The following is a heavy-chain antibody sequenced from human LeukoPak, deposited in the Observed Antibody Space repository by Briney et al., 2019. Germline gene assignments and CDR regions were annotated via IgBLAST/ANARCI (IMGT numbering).Heavy chain of an antibody. Sequence: GGSLRLSCAAPGFTVSSNYMSWVRQAPGKGLEWVSVIYSGGSTYYADSVKGRFTISRDNSKNTLYLQMNSLRAEVTAVYYCARMLGYFDYWGQGTLVTVSS. V-gene: IGHV3-53*01. D-gene: IGHD3-10*02. J-gene: IGHJ4*02. CDR1: GFTVSSNY. CDR2: IYSGGST. CDR3: ARMLGYFDY.